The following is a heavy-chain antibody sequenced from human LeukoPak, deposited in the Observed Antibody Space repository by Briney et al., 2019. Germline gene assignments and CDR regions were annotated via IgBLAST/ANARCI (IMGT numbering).Heavy chain of an antibody. J-gene: IGHJ4*02. V-gene: IGHV4-39*01. CDR3: ARHRAVTVWFDY. Sequence: SETLSLTCTVSGGSISSYYWGWIRQPPGKGLEWIGSIYYSGSTYYNPSLKSRVTISVDTSKNQFSLKLSSVTAADTAVYYCARHRAVTVWFDYWGQGTLVTVSS. CDR1: GGSISSYY. CDR2: IYYSGST. D-gene: IGHD3-16*01.